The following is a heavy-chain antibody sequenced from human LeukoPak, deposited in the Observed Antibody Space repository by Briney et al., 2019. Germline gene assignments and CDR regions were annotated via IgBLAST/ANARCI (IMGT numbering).Heavy chain of an antibody. V-gene: IGHV4-4*07. J-gene: IGHJ4*02. CDR1: GGSISSYY. Sequence: KPSETLSLTCTVSGGSISSYYWSWIRQPAGKGLEWIGRIYTSGSTNYNPSLKSRVTMSVDTSKNQFSLKLSSVTAADTAVYYCARANMYSSSWYPLYYFDYWGQGTLVTVSS. CDR2: IYTSGST. D-gene: IGHD6-13*01. CDR3: ARANMYSSSWYPLYYFDY.